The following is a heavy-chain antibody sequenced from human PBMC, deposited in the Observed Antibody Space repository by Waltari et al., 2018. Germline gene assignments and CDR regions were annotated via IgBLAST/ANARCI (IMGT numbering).Heavy chain of an antibody. CDR2: IYHSGST. Sequence: QVQLQESGPGLVKPSETLSLTCAVSGYSISSGYYWGWIRQPPGKGLEWIGSIYHSGSTYYNPSLKSRVTISVDTSKNQFSLKLSSVTAADTAVYYCARSEYSSPTGYWGQGTLVTVSS. CDR3: ARSEYSSPTGY. V-gene: IGHV4-38-2*01. CDR1: GYSISSGYY. D-gene: IGHD6-6*01. J-gene: IGHJ4*02.